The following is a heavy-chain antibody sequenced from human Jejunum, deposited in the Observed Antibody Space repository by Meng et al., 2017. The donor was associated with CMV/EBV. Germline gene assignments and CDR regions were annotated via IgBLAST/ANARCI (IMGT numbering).Heavy chain of an antibody. CDR1: TFSSYA. J-gene: IGHJ4*02. V-gene: IGHV3-23*01. Sequence: TFSSYAMSWVRQARGKGLECVSTISGSTGSTYYADSVKGRFTISRDNSKNTLYLQMNSLRAEDTALYYCARGWGCSSTSCYIFDYWGQGTLVTVSS. CDR2: ISGSTGST. D-gene: IGHD2-2*02. CDR3: ARGWGCSSTSCYIFDY.